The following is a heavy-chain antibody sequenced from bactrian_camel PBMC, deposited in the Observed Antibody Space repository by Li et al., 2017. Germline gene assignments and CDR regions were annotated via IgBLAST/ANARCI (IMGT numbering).Heavy chain of an antibody. CDR2: IDIDGSGTT. V-gene: IGHV3S6*01. CDR3: AAGTFSGGRYCRPLKDNYNY. J-gene: IGHJ4*01. Sequence: QVQLVESGGGSVQAGGSLRLSCEASVYRYSTYCMGWFRQALGKEHEGVAGIDIDGSGTTYYADSAKDRFTISQDNAKNTVYLQMNSLKPGDTAMYYCAAGTFSGGRYCRPLKDNYNYWGQGTQVTVS. D-gene: IGHD2*01. CDR1: VYRYSTYC.